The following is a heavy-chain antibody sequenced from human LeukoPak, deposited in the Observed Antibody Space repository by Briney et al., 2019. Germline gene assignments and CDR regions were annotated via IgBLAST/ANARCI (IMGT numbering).Heavy chain of an antibody. D-gene: IGHD3-22*01. V-gene: IGHV3-9*01. CDR3: ARQPVVNYYDSSGYEAD. CDR2: ISWNSGSI. Sequence: PGGSLRLSCAASGFTFDDYAMHWVRQAPGKGLEWVSGISWNSGSIGYADSVKGRFTISRDNAKNSLYLQMNSLRAEDTAVYYCARQPVVNYYDSSGYEADWGQGTLVTVSS. J-gene: IGHJ4*02. CDR1: GFTFDDYA.